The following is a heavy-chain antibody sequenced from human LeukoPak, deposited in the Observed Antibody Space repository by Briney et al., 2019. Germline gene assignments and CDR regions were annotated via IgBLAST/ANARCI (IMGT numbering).Heavy chain of an antibody. CDR2: IYDSGST. D-gene: IGHD5-18*01. CDR1: DGSISSYY. V-gene: IGHV4-59*01. CDR3: ARDRRGYGSFDS. J-gene: IGHJ4*02. Sequence: PSETPSLTCTVSDGSISSYYWNWIRQPPGKGLEWIGFIYDSGSTNYNPSLYSRLTISVDTSKNQFSLKLTSVTAADTAVYYCARDRRGYGSFDSWGQGTLVTVSS.